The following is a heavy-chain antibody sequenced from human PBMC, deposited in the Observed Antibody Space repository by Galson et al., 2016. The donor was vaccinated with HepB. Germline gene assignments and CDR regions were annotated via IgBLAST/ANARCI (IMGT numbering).Heavy chain of an antibody. D-gene: IGHD7-27*01. V-gene: IGHV6-1*01. CDR2: TYYRSKWWT. Sequence: CAISGDSVSTNSAAWNWIRQSPSRGLEWLGRTYYRSKWWTYYALSVEGRITINPDTSKNQFSLQLNSVTPEDTAVYYCARAKTNWDGGGDHRFGPWGQGTLVTVSS. CDR3: ARAKTNWDGGGDHRFGP. J-gene: IGHJ5*02. CDR1: GDSVSTNSAA.